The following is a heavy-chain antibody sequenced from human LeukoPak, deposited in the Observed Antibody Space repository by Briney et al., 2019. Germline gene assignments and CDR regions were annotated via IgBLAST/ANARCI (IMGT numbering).Heavy chain of an antibody. CDR2: IGSTSSFI. V-gene: IGHV3-21*01. Sequence: PGGSLRLSCATSGFTFSSSNMNWVRQAPGKGLEWVSSIGSTSSFIYYADSVKGRFTISSDNAKSSLYLQMNNLRAEDTAVYYCAKTENNWSYGMDVWGQGTTVTVSS. CDR3: AKTENNWSYGMDV. CDR1: GFTFSSSN. D-gene: IGHD1-20*01. J-gene: IGHJ6*02.